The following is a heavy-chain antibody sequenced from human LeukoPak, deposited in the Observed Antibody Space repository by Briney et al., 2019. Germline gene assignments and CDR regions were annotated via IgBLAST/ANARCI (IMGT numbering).Heavy chain of an antibody. CDR1: GYTFTDYY. CDR2: IIPIFGTA. CDR3: ARDFLRNEYASDAFDI. V-gene: IGHV1-69*13. J-gene: IGHJ3*02. Sequence: GASVKVSCKSSGYTFTDYYMHWVRQAPGQGLEWMGGIIPIFGTANYAQKFQGRVTITADESTSTAYMELSSLRSEDTAVYYCARDFLRNEYASDAFDIWGQGTMVTVSS. D-gene: IGHD2-2*01.